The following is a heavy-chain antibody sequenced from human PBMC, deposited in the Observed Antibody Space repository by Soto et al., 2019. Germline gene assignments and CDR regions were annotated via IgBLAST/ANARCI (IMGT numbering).Heavy chain of an antibody. D-gene: IGHD6-6*01. CDR2: IYYSGST. CDR3: GRQKFTSTTSIWAAPAPKTYYHFSGMDV. J-gene: IGHJ6*02. V-gene: IGHV4-30-4*01. CDR1: GASIRSGDYY. Sequence: SETLSLTCTVSGASIRSGDYYWSWICHPPGKGLEWIGYIYYSGSTSLNPSLKSRIIISVDTSRNQFSLRLRSVTAADTAVYYCGRQKFTSTTSIWAAPAPKTYYHFSGMDVWGQGTTVTVS.